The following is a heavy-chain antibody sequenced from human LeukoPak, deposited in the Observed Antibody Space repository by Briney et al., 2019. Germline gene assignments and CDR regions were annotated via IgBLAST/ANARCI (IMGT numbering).Heavy chain of an antibody. J-gene: IGHJ4*02. Sequence: GGSLRLSCAASGFTFSSYGMSWVRQAPGKGLEWVSYISSSGSTIYYADSVKGRFTISRDNAKNSLYLQMNSLRAEDTAIYYCAKGFDENYYGSGPFGDFWGQGTLVTVSS. D-gene: IGHD3-10*01. CDR2: ISSSGSTI. CDR1: GFTFSSYG. V-gene: IGHV3-48*04. CDR3: AKGFDENYYGSGPFGDF.